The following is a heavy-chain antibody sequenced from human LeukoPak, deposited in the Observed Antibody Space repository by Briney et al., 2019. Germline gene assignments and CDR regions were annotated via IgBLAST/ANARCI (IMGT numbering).Heavy chain of an antibody. Sequence: ASVTVSCKASGYTFTSYGISWVRQAPGQGREGMGWISAYNGNTNYAQRLQGRVTTTTDTSTSTAYMELRSLRSDDTAVYYCARGRDSSGYDNYYYYYMDVWGKGTTVTVSS. D-gene: IGHD3-22*01. V-gene: IGHV1-18*01. CDR3: ARGRDSSGYDNYYYYYMDV. CDR2: ISAYNGNT. CDR1: GYTFTSYG. J-gene: IGHJ6*03.